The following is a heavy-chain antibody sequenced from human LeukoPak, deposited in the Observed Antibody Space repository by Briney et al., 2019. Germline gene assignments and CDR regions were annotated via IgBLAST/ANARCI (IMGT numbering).Heavy chain of an antibody. CDR3: ARPADGYSSGWYPFDY. J-gene: IGHJ4*02. Sequence: SETLSLTCTVSGGSISSSSYYWGWIRQPPGKGLEWIGSIYYSGSTYYNPFLKSRVTISVDTSKNQFSLKLSSVTAADTAVYYCARPADGYSSGWYPFDYWGQGTLVTVSS. CDR2: IYYSGST. D-gene: IGHD6-19*01. CDR1: GGSISSSSYY. V-gene: IGHV4-39*01.